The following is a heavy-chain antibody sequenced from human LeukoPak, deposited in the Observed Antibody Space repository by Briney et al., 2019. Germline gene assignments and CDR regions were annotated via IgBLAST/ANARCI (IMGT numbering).Heavy chain of an antibody. CDR3: ARYQWLDIDY. V-gene: IGHV3-21*01. Sequence: GVSLRLSSAASAFSFSTYTMKWVRQAPGKGLELASAIRSSTSYIYSAAPVKGRFPSSRDKSKNSLYLQMNRLRAEETAVYYWARYQWLDIDYWGQGTLSPSP. D-gene: IGHD6-19*01. CDR2: IRSSTSYI. J-gene: IGHJ4*02. CDR1: AFSFSTYT.